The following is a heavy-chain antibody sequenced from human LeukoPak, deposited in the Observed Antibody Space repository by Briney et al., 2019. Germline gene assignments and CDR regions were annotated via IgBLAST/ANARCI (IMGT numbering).Heavy chain of an antibody. CDR2: THYSGNT. CDR1: GGSISSYY. D-gene: IGHD1-26*01. V-gene: IGHV4-59*08. Sequence: SGTLSLTCTVSGGSISSYYWNWIRRPPGKPLEWIGYTHYSGNTNYNPSLKSRVTTLVDMSKNQFSLKLSSVTAADTAVYYCARWGGTLNAFDVWGQGTLVTVSS. CDR3: ARWGGTLNAFDV. J-gene: IGHJ3*01.